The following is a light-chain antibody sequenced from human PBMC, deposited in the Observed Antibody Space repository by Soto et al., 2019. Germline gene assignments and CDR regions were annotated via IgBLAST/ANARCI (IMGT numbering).Light chain of an antibody. Sequence: EIVLTQSPGTLSLSPGERATLSCRASQSVSSSYLAWYQQKPGQAPRLLIYGASSRATGIPDRFSGSGSGTDVTLTISRLETEDFPVYYCQQYGSSPITFGQGTRLEIK. CDR2: GAS. J-gene: IGKJ5*01. CDR3: QQYGSSPIT. V-gene: IGKV3-20*01. CDR1: QSVSSSY.